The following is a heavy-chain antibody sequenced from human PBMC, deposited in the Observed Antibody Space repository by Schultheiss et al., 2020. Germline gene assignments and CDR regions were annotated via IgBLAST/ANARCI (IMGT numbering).Heavy chain of an antibody. CDR3: TRHTSIAARPGGMDV. V-gene: IGHV3-30*03. D-gene: IGHD6-6*01. Sequence: GGSLRLSCAASGFTFSSYSMNWVRQAPGKGLEWVAVISYDGSNKYYADSVKGRFTISRDNSKNTLYLQMNSLRAEDTAVYYCTRHTSIAARPGGMDVWGQGTTVTVSS. CDR2: ISYDGSNK. CDR1: GFTFSSYS. J-gene: IGHJ6*02.